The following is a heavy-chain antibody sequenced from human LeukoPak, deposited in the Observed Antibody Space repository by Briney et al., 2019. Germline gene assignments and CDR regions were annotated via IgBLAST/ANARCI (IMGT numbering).Heavy chain of an antibody. Sequence: GGSLRLSCAASGFTVSSKYMTWVRQAPGKGLEWVSVIHSDGSTYYADSVKGRFTISRDNAKNSLYLQMNSLRAEDTALYYCARGTLKAAATDFDYWGQGTLVTVSS. J-gene: IGHJ4*02. CDR2: IHSDGST. V-gene: IGHV3-53*01. D-gene: IGHD6-13*01. CDR1: GFTVSSKY. CDR3: ARGTLKAAATDFDY.